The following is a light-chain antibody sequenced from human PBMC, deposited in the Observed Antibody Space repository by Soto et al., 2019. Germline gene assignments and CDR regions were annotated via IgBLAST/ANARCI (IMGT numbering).Light chain of an antibody. J-gene: IGKJ4*01. Sequence: IVLTQSPGTLSLSPGERATLSCRASQSVSSSYLVWYQQRPGQPPRLLIYGTSTRAAGISDRFSGSGSGTDFTLTIYTLEPGSSAEYYCQQYGTLALSFGGGTKVEIK. CDR2: GTS. V-gene: IGKV3-20*01. CDR3: QQYGTLALS. CDR1: QSVSSSY.